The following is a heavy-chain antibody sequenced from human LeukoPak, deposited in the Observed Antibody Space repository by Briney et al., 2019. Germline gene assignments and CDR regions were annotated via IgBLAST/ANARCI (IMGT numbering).Heavy chain of an antibody. CDR2: IWYDGSNK. D-gene: IGHD3-3*01. J-gene: IGHJ4*02. CDR3: ARDGGSPLDY. CDR1: GFTFSSYG. V-gene: IGHV3-33*01. Sequence: GRSLRLSCAASGFTFSSYGMHWVRQAPGKGLEWVAVIWYDGSNKYYADSVKGRFTISRDNSRNTLYLQMNSLRAEDTAVYYCARDGGSPLDYWGQGTLVTVSS.